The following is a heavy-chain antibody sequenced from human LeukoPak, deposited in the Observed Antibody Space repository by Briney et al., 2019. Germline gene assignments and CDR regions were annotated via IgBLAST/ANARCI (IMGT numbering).Heavy chain of an antibody. CDR1: GGSISSYY. Sequence: SETLSLTCTVSGGSISSYYWSWIRQPPGKGLEWIGYIYYSGSTYYNPSLKSRATISVDTSKNQFSLKLSSVTAADTAVYYCAARVPYDFWSGYSNWFDPWGQGTLVTVSS. D-gene: IGHD3-3*01. CDR3: AARVPYDFWSGYSNWFDP. CDR2: IYYSGST. V-gene: IGHV4-59*08. J-gene: IGHJ5*02.